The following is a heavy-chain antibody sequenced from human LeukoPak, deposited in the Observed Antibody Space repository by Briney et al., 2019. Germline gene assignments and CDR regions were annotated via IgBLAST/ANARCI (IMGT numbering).Heavy chain of an antibody. CDR3: ARAHATAMADY. CDR2: INSDGSST. V-gene: IGHV3-74*01. J-gene: IGHJ4*02. D-gene: IGHD5-18*01. Sequence: PGGSLRLSCAASGFTFSSYWMHWVRQAPGKGLVWVSRINSDGSSTTYADSVKGRFTISRDDARNTLYLRMNSLRAEDTAVYYCARAHATAMADYWGQGTLVTVSS. CDR1: GFTFSSYW.